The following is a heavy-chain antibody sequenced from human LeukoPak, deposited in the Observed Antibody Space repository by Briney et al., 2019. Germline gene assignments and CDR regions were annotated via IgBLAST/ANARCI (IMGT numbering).Heavy chain of an antibody. J-gene: IGHJ4*02. CDR2: ISGSGGST. CDR3: VRARGAGPGAHFDY. D-gene: IGHD3-10*01. CDR1: GFTFSSYA. Sequence: GGSLRLSCAASGFTFSSYAMSWVRQAPGKGLEWVSAISGSGGSTYYADSVKGRFTISRDNAKNSLYLQMNSLRAEDAAAYYCVRARGAGPGAHFDYWGQGTLVTVSS. V-gene: IGHV3-23*01.